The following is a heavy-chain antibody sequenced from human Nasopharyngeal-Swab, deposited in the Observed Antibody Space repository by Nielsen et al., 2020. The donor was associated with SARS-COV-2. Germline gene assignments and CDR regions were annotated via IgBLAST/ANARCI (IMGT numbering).Heavy chain of an antibody. Sequence: GGSLRLSCAASGFTFSSYSMNWVRQAPGKGLEWVSSISSSSGSIYYADPVKGRFTVSRDNAKNSLYLQMNSLRAEDTALYYCASPSDYYGSGSYWGQGTLVTVSS. J-gene: IGHJ4*02. D-gene: IGHD3-10*01. V-gene: IGHV3-21*04. CDR3: ASPSDYYGSGSY. CDR2: ISSSSGSI. CDR1: GFTFSSYS.